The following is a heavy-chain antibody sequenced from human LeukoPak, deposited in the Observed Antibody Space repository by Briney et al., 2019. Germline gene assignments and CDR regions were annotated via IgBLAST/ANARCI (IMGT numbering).Heavy chain of an antibody. D-gene: IGHD1-26*01. Sequence: ASVKVSCKASGYTLTSYAMNWVRQAPGQGLEWMGWINTNTGNPTYAQGFTGRFVFSLDTSVSTAYLQISSLKAEDTAVYYCARVDRRGSYSGEFDPWGQGTLVTVSS. CDR3: ARVDRRGSYSGEFDP. V-gene: IGHV7-4-1*02. J-gene: IGHJ5*02. CDR2: INTNTGNP. CDR1: GYTLTSYA.